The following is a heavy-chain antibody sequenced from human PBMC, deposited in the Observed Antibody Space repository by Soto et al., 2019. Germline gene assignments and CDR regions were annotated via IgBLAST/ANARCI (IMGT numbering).Heavy chain of an antibody. CDR2: IYYSGST. CDR1: GGSISSSSYY. CDR3: ARRRGRITGTTGGGFDY. V-gene: IGHV4-39*01. D-gene: IGHD1-7*01. Sequence: SETLSLTCTVSGGSISSSSYYWGWIRQPPGKGLEWIGSIYYSGSTYYNPSLKSRVTISVDTSNNQFSLKLISVTAADTAVYYCARRRGRITGTTGGGFDYWGQGTLVTVSS. J-gene: IGHJ4*02.